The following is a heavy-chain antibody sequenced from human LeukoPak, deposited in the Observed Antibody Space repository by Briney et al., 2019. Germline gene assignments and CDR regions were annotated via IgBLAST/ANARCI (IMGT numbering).Heavy chain of an antibody. Sequence: SETLSLTCTVSGGSISSSHWSWIRQPPGKGLEWIGNIHTSGGTNYSPSLKSRVTISLDTSRNQFSLKLSSVTAADMAVYYCARGRSTVVTPNYYYYYCMDVWGKGTTVTVSS. CDR2: IHTSGGT. D-gene: IGHD4-23*01. CDR3: ARGRSTVVTPNYYYYYCMDV. CDR1: GGSISSSH. V-gene: IGHV4-4*09. J-gene: IGHJ6*03.